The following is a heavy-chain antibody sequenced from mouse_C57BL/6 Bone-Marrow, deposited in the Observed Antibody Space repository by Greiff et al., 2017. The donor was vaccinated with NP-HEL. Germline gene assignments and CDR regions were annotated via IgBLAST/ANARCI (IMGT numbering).Heavy chain of an antibody. CDR1: GYSFTGYY. CDR2: INPSTGGT. V-gene: IGHV1-42*01. J-gene: IGHJ4*01. Sequence: VQLQQSGPELVKPGASVKISCKASGYSFTGYYMHWVKQSPEKSLEWIGEINPSTGGTTYNQKFKAKATLTVDKSSSTAYMQLKSLTSEDSAVYYCARGPYLYAMDYWGQGTSVTVSS. CDR3: ARGPYLYAMDY.